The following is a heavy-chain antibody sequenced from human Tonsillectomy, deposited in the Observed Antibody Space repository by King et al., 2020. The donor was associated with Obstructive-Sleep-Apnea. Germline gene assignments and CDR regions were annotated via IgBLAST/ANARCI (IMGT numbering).Heavy chain of an antibody. CDR2: IYYSGST. Sequence: VQLKESGPGLVKPSETLSLTCTVSGGSISSYYWSWIRQPPGKGLEWIGYIYYSGSTNYNPSLKSRVTISVDTSNNQFSLKLTSVTAADTAVYYCARQRSTNWLMGYWGQGTLVTVSS. V-gene: IGHV4-59*01. CDR1: GGSISSYY. J-gene: IGHJ4*02. CDR3: ARQRSTNWLMGY. D-gene: IGHD2-8*01.